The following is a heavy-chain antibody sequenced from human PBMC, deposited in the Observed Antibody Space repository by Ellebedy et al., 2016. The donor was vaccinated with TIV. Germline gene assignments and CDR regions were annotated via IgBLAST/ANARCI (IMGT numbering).Heavy chain of an antibody. CDR2: IDPSDSYT. CDR3: AREVGSYWGDNWFDP. J-gene: IGHJ5*02. CDR1: GSSFTSYW. V-gene: IGHV5-10-1*01. D-gene: IGHD1-26*01. Sequence: GESLKISXKGSGSSFTSYWISWVRQMPGKGLEWMGRIDPSDSYTNYSPSFQGHVTISADKSISTAYLQWSSLKASDTAMYYCAREVGSYWGDNWFDPWGQGTLVTVSS.